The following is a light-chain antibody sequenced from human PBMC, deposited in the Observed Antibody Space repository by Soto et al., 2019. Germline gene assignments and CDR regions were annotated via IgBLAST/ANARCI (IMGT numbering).Light chain of an antibody. CDR2: AAS. Sequence: DIQLTQYPSLLSASVGDRVTITCRASQGISTYLAWYQQTSGKAPKLLISAASTLQRGVPSRFSGSGSGTQFTLTISSLQPEDFATYYCQQLNAYPLTFGGGTKLDIK. CDR3: QQLNAYPLT. CDR1: QGISTY. J-gene: IGKJ4*01. V-gene: IGKV1-9*01.